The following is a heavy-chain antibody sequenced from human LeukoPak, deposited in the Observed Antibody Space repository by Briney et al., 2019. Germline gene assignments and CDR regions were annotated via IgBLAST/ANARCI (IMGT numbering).Heavy chain of an antibody. CDR3: ARHDEEFGELSWFDP. CDR1: GYTFSSYA. J-gene: IGHJ5*02. D-gene: IGHD3-10*01. Sequence: ASVTVSCKASGYTFSSYAIHWVRQAPGQGLEWMGWISPYNGNTNSALKFQGRVIMTTDTSTTTAYMELKSLRSDDTAVYYCARHDEEFGELSWFDPWGQGTLVTVSS. CDR2: ISPYNGNT. V-gene: IGHV1-18*01.